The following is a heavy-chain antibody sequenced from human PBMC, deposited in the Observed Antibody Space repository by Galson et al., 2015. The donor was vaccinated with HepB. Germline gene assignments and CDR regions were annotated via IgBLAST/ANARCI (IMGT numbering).Heavy chain of an antibody. CDR1: GFTFSSYA. Sequence: SLRLSCAASGFTFSSYAMSWVRQAPGKGLEWVSAISGSGGSTYYADSAKGRFTISRDNSKNTLYLQMNSLRAEDTAVYYCAKPVRGYSYGPPIAVAGNPWFFDYWGQGTLVTVSS. V-gene: IGHV3-23*01. J-gene: IGHJ4*02. CDR3: AKPVRGYSYGPPIAVAGNPWFFDY. CDR2: ISGSGGST. D-gene: IGHD6-19*01.